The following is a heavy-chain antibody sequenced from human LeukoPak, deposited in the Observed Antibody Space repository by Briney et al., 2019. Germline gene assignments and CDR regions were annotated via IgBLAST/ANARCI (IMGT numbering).Heavy chain of an antibody. D-gene: IGHD6-13*01. CDR2: IRYDGSNK. V-gene: IGHV3-30*02. CDR1: GFTFSSYG. J-gene: IGHJ3*02. CDR3: ARDRQQQLVGTSFDI. Sequence: PGGSLRLSCAASGFTFSSYGMHWVRQAPGKGLEWVAFIRYDGSNKYYADSVKGRFTISRDNAKNLLFLQMNSLRDEDTAIYYCARDRQQQLVGTSFDIWGQGTMVTISS.